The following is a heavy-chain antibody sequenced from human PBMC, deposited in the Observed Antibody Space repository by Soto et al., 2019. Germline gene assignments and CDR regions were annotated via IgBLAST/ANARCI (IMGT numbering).Heavy chain of an antibody. CDR1: GGTIRSWY. V-gene: IGHV4-59*08. D-gene: IGHD2-15*01. CDR3: ARRWGRSFDY. J-gene: IGHJ4*02. CDR2: IYYSGST. Sequence: PSETLSLTCTVSGGTIRSWYWSWIRQPPGKGLEWIGYIYYSGSTNCNPSLKSRVTISVDTSKNQFSLKLSSVTAADTAVYYCARRWGRSFDYWGQGTLVTVSS.